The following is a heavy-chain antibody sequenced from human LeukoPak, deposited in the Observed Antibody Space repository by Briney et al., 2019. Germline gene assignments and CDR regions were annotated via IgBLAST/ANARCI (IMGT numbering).Heavy chain of an antibody. Sequence: GGSLRLSCAASGFTFSSYWMSWVRQAPGKGLEWVSSISSSSSYIYYADSVKGRFTISRDNAKNSLYLQMNSLRAEDTAVYYCAREVAAPYFDYWGQGTLVTVSS. CDR2: ISSSSSYI. CDR1: GFTFSSYW. V-gene: IGHV3-21*01. CDR3: AREVAAPYFDY. D-gene: IGHD6-19*01. J-gene: IGHJ4*02.